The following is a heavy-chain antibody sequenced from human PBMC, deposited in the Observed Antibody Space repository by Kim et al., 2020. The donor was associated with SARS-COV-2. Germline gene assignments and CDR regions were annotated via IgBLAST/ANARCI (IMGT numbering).Heavy chain of an antibody. Sequence: SETLSLTCAVSGGSISSSNWWSWVRQPPGKGLEWIGEIYHSGSTNYNPSLKSRVTISVDKSKNQFSLKLSSVTAADTAVYYCARAKRAGQWLVHDGYFDYWGQGTLVTVSS. CDR3: ARAKRAGQWLVHDGYFDY. CDR2: IYHSGST. D-gene: IGHD6-19*01. CDR1: GGSISSSNW. V-gene: IGHV4-4*02. J-gene: IGHJ4*02.